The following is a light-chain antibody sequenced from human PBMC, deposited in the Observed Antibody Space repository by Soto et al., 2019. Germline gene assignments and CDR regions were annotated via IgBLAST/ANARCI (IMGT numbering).Light chain of an antibody. CDR1: QSVSST. Sequence: EVELTQSPVTLSVPPGESATLSCRASQSVSSTLAWFQQKPGQAPRLLIYGASTRATGIPARFSGSGSGTDFTLTISSLQSEDFAVYYCQQYNTWPRTFGQGTKVDIK. CDR3: QQYNTWPRT. J-gene: IGKJ1*01. V-gene: IGKV3-15*01. CDR2: GAS.